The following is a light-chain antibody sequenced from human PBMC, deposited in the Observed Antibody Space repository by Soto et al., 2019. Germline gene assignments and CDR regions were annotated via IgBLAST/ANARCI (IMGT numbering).Light chain of an antibody. Sequence: EIVLTQPPVNLSVSPVEELTISCRASQTIINNYLAWYQQKPGKAPKLLIYEASSRATGIPERFRGSGSGTEFTLTISRLEPEDFAVYYCQHFKSYSRTFGEGTKVEIK. V-gene: IGKV3D-20*02. J-gene: IGKJ4*02. CDR2: EAS. CDR3: QHFKSYSRT. CDR1: QTIINNY.